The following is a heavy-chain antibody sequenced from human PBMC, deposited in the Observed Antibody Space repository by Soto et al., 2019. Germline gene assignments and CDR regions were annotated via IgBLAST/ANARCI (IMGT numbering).Heavy chain of an antibody. D-gene: IGHD3-22*01. CDR3: TSPSPDDMIRK. CDR1: GFTFSGSA. Sequence: EVQLVESGGGLVQPGGSLKLSCEASGFTFSGSAMHWVRQASGKGLEWVGRIRSKANSYATAYAASVKGRFSISRDESKNTAYLQINSLKTEDTAVYYCTSPSPDDMIRKWGQGTQVTVSS. CDR2: IRSKANSYAT. J-gene: IGHJ4*02. V-gene: IGHV3-73*02.